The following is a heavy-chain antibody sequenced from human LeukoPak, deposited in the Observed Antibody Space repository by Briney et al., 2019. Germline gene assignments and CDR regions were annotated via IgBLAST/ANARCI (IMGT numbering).Heavy chain of an antibody. D-gene: IGHD2-2*01. CDR3: ARDPRDIVVVPAALTGVTWFDP. Sequence: TGGSLRLYCAASGFTFSSYAMHWVRQAPGKGLEWVAVISYDGSNKYYADSVKGRFTISRDNSKNTLYLQMNSLRAEDTAVYYCARDPRDIVVVPAALTGVTWFDPWGQGTLVTVSS. J-gene: IGHJ5*02. CDR2: ISYDGSNK. V-gene: IGHV3-30-3*01. CDR1: GFTFSSYA.